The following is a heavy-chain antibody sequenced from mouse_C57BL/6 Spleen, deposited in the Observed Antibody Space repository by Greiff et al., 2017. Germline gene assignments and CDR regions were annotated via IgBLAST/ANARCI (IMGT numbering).Heavy chain of an antibody. CDR1: GYSITSGYD. CDR3: ARDDGYRLAY. V-gene: IGHV3-1*01. D-gene: IGHD2-3*01. Sequence: VQLLESGPGMVKPSQSLSLTCTVTGYSITSGYDWHWIRHFPGNKLEWMGYIRYSGSTNYNPSLKSRISITHDTSKNHFFLKLNSVTTEDTATYYCARDDGYRLAYWGQGTLVTVSA. J-gene: IGHJ3*01. CDR2: IRYSGST.